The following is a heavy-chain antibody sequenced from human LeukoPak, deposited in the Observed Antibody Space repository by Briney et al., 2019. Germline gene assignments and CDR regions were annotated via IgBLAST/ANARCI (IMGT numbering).Heavy chain of an antibody. CDR1: GGSISSGGYY. D-gene: IGHD5-12*01. CDR2: IYHSGST. Sequence: PSQTLSLTCTVSGGSISSGGYYWSWIRQPPGKGLEWIGYIYHSGSTYYNPSLKSRVTISVDRSKNQFSLKLSSVTAADTAVYYCATYSGYDIFDYWGQGTLVTVSS. V-gene: IGHV4-30-2*01. J-gene: IGHJ4*02. CDR3: ATYSGYDIFDY.